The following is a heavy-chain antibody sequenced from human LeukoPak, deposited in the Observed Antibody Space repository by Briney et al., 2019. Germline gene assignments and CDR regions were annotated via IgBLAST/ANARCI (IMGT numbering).Heavy chain of an antibody. CDR1: GFTFSSYS. V-gene: IGHV3-21*01. Sequence: GGSLRLSCAASGFTFSSYSMNWVRQAPGKGLEWVSSISSSSSYIYYADSVKGRFTISRDNANNSLYLQMNSLRAEDTAVYYCAVYCSSTSCYRDFDYWGQGTLVTVSS. J-gene: IGHJ4*02. CDR2: ISSSSSYI. D-gene: IGHD2-2*02. CDR3: AVYCSSTSCYRDFDY.